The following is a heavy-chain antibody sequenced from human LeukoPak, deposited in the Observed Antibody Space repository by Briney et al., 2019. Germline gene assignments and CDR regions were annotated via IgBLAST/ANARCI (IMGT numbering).Heavy chain of an antibody. CDR2: ISWDSDSI. Sequence: PGGSLRLSCVASGFIFDDYAMHWVRQAPGKGLEWVSGISWDSDSIDYADSVKGRFTISRDNAKNSLYLQMNSLRAEDMALYYCAKGGGGRLIYYYYMDVWGKGTTVTVSS. D-gene: IGHD3-16*01. V-gene: IGHV3-9*03. CDR1: GFIFDDYA. J-gene: IGHJ6*03. CDR3: AKGGGGRLIYYYYMDV.